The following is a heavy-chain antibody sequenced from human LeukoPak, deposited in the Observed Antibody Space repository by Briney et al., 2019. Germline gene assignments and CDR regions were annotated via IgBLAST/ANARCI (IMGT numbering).Heavy chain of an antibody. D-gene: IGHD6-19*01. CDR1: GFTFSSYS. V-gene: IGHV3-21*01. CDR3: ARDHSIAVDWFDP. CDR2: TSSSSSYI. J-gene: IGHJ5*02. Sequence: PGGSLRLSCAASGFTFSSYSMNWVRQAPGKGLEWVSSTSSSSSYIYYADSVKGRFTISRDNAKNSLYLQMNSLRAEDTAVYYCARDHSIAVDWFDPWGQGTLVTVSS.